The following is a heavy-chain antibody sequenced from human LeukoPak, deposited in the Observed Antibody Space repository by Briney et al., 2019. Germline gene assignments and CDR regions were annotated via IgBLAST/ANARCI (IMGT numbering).Heavy chain of an antibody. Sequence: GGSLRLSCSASGFTFSGHFMHWVRQAPGKGLEYVSSISVNGDKTLYAESVRGRFTISRDNSKNTLYLQLSSLRLEDTAIYYCLKDLTGTWSFDHWGQGTLLTVSS. CDR2: ISVNGDKT. J-gene: IGHJ4*02. V-gene: IGHV3-64D*06. CDR1: GFTFSGHF. D-gene: IGHD7-27*01. CDR3: LKDLTGTWSFDH.